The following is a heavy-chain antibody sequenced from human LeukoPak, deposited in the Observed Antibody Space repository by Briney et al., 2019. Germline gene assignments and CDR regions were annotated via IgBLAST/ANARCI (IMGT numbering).Heavy chain of an antibody. D-gene: IGHD4-17*01. CDR3: ATAPRGGDYEDY. Sequence: PGRSLRLSCAVSGFTFQDCDFHWVRQAPGKGLEWVSGISWNGGGRSYADSVKGRFTISRDNAKNTLSLQMNSLRAEDTAVYYCATAPRGGDYEDYWGQRTLVTVSS. V-gene: IGHV3-9*01. CDR2: ISWNGGGR. CDR1: GFTFQDCD. J-gene: IGHJ4*02.